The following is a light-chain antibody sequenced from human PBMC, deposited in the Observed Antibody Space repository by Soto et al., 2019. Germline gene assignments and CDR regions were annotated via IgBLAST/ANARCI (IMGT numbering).Light chain of an antibody. V-gene: IGLV2-23*01. CDR3: CSYARSSTYV. CDR2: EGS. CDR1: SGDVGSYNL. Sequence: QSALTQPASVSGSPGQSITTSCTGTSGDVGSYNLVSWYQQHPGKAPKLMIYEGSKRPSGVSNRFSGSKSGSTASLTISGLQAEDEADYYCCSYARSSTYVFGSGTKVTVL. J-gene: IGLJ1*01.